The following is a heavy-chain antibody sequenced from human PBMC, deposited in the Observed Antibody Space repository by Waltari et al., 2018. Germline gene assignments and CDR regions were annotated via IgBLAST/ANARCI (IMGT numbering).Heavy chain of an antibody. V-gene: IGHV4-59*08. Sequence: LSLTCTVSGGSITSNFWTWIRQPPGKGLEWIGYSYYPGSTNYNPTLKSRVTISLDTSKNQFSLKLSSVTAADTAVYYCASYYGSRDDAFDIWGQGTMVTVSS. CDR1: GGSITSNF. CDR2: SYYPGST. CDR3: ASYYGSRDDAFDI. D-gene: IGHD3-10*01. J-gene: IGHJ3*02.